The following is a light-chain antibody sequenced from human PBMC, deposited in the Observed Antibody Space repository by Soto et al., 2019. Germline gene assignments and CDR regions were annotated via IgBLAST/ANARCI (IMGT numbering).Light chain of an antibody. CDR2: DAS. J-gene: IGKJ1*01. Sequence: EIVLTQSPGTLSLSPGERATLSCRASQSVSSNYIAWYQQKPGQAPRLLIYDASSRATGIPDRFSGSGSETDFTLTISRLEPEDFAVYYCQQYGSSPWTVGQGTKVEIK. CDR3: QQYGSSPWT. V-gene: IGKV3-20*01. CDR1: QSVSSNY.